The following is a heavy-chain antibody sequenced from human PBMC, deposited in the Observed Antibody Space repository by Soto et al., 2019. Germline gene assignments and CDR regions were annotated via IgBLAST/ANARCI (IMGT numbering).Heavy chain of an antibody. J-gene: IGHJ6*03. CDR1: GFTFSSYS. CDR3: AKSTRVKERAVDGYHYYYYMDV. CDR2: ISSSSSYI. D-gene: IGHD2-21*01. V-gene: IGHV3-21*01. Sequence: GGSLRLSCAASGFTFSSYSMNWVRQAPGKGLEWVSSISSSSSYIYYADSVKGRFTISRDNAKNSLYLQMNSLRAEDTAVYYCAKSTRVKERAVDGYHYYYYMDVWGKGTTVTVSS.